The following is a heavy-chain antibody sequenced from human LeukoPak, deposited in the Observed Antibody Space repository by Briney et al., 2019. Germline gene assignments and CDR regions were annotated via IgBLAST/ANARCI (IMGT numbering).Heavy chain of an antibody. V-gene: IGHV3-48*04. D-gene: IGHD3-16*01. CDR3: ARDFGISLGELVDFDY. J-gene: IGHJ4*02. CDR2: ISSSGSTI. Sequence: SGGSLRLSCAASGFTFSSYSMNWVRQAPGKGLEWVSYISSSGSTIYYADSVKGRFTISRDNAKNSLYLQMNSLRAEDTAVYYCARDFGISLGELVDFDYWGQGTLVTVSS. CDR1: GFTFSSYS.